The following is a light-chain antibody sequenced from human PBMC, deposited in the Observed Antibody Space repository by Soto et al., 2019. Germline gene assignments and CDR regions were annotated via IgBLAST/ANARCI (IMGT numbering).Light chain of an antibody. J-gene: IGLJ3*02. V-gene: IGLV2-18*02. CDR3: SSYTSSTTLGV. CDR2: EVN. Sequence: QSALTQPPSVSGSPGQSVTISCTGTSSDVGNYNRVSWYQQPPGTAPKLIIYEVNIRPSGVPDRFSGSKSGNTASLSISGHQAEDEADYYCSSYTSSTTLGVFGGGTKLTVL. CDR1: SSDVGNYNR.